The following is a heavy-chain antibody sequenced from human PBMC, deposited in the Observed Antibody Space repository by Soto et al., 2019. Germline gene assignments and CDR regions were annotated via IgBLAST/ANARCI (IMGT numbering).Heavy chain of an antibody. J-gene: IGHJ5*02. CDR2: IYYNGNT. Sequence: QVQLQESGPGLVKPSETLSLTCSVSGGSVSSGNYLWSWIRQPPRKGLERISYIYYNGNTKYNPSLKSRYTLSIHSSKSQCSLQLTPVTAAYTAVHYHARSKGDPWGQGTLVTVPS. CDR3: ARSKGDP. CDR1: GGSVSSGNYL. V-gene: IGHV4-61*01.